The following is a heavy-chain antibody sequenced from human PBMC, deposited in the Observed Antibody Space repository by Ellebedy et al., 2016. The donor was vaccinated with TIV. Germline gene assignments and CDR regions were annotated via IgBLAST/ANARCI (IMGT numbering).Heavy chain of an antibody. J-gene: IGHJ4*02. Sequence: GGSLRLSCAASGFTFSSYAMTWVRQVPGKGLQWVSAISGSGGSPYYADSVKGRFTISRDNSKSMMFLQMNSLRAEDTATYYCAKGGGYHYGSGISLDYWGQGTLVTVSS. CDR1: GFTFSSYA. CDR2: ISGSGGSP. V-gene: IGHV3-23*01. CDR3: AKGGGYHYGSGISLDY. D-gene: IGHD3-10*01.